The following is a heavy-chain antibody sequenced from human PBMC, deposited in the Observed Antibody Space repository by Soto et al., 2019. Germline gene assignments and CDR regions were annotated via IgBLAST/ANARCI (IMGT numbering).Heavy chain of an antibody. CDR2: MNPNSGNT. J-gene: IGHJ3*01. V-gene: IGHV1-8*02. CDR1: GYTFTSYD. CDR3: AGSDLASVSAAFDV. D-gene: IGHD3-3*01. Sequence: GASVKASCKASGYTFTSYDINWVRQATGQGLEWMGWMNPNSGNTGYAQKFQGRVTMTRNTSISTAYMELSSLRSDDTAAYYCAGSDLASVSAAFDVWGQGTMVTVSS.